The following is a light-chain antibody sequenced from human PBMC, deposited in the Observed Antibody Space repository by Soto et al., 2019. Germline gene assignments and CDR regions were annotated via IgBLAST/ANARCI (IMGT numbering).Light chain of an antibody. CDR3: AAWDDSLNGYV. V-gene: IGLV1-44*01. Sequence: QAVVTQPPSASGTPGQRVTISCSGSSSNIGSNTVNWYQQLPGTAPKLLIYSNNQRPSGVPDRFSGSKSGTSASLAISGLQSEDEAEYYCAAWDDSLNGYVFATGTKLTV. J-gene: IGLJ1*01. CDR1: SSNIGSNT. CDR2: SNN.